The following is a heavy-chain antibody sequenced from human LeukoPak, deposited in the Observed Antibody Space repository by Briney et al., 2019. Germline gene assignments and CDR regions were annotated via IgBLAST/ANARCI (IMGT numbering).Heavy chain of an antibody. CDR2: IYASAST. J-gene: IGHJ4*02. Sequence: SETLSLTCTVSGGSISTYSWSWIRQPAGKRLEWIGRIYASASTNYNPSLKSRVTMSVDTSRDQFSLKLNSMTAADTAVYFCARAGTTAGYYFDYWGQGALVTVSS. CDR3: ARAGTTAGYYFDY. V-gene: IGHV4-4*07. D-gene: IGHD1-1*01. CDR1: GGSISTYS.